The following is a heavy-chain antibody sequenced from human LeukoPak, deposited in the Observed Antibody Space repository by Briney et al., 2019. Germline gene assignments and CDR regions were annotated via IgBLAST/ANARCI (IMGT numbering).Heavy chain of an antibody. V-gene: IGHV3-7*03. CDR1: GFTFSSSW. Sequence: GGSLRLSCAASGFTFSSSWMTWVRQAPGKGLEWVASINQDGGEIHYVDSVKGRFTISRDNAKNTLYLQMNSLRAEDTAVYYCAKCILTGYYKGYMDVWGKGTTVTISS. D-gene: IGHD3-9*01. CDR3: AKCILTGYYKGYMDV. J-gene: IGHJ6*03. CDR2: INQDGGEI.